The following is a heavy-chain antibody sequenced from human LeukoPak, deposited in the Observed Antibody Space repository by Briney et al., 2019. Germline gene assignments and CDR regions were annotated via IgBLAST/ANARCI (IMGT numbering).Heavy chain of an antibody. J-gene: IGHJ4*02. D-gene: IGHD2-15*01. V-gene: IGHV3-30*02. CDR3: AKVGYCSGGSCYRKSAFFDY. CDR1: GFTFSSYG. CDR2: IRYDGSNK. Sequence: PGGSLRLSCAASGFTFSSYGMHWVRQAPGKGVEGVAFIRYDGSNKFYADSVKGRFTISRDNSKNTLYLQMNSLRAEDTAVYYCAKVGYCSGGSCYRKSAFFDYWGQGTLVTVSS.